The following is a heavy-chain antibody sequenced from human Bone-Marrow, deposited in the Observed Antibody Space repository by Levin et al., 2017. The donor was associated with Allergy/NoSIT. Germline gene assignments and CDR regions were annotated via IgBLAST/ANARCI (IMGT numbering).Heavy chain of an antibody. D-gene: IGHD6-13*01. CDR1: GGSISSFY. V-gene: IGHV4-59*12. Sequence: SQTLSLTCTVSGGSISSFYWSWIRQPPGKGLEWIACISDSGTTNYNPSLKSRVTISVDTLKNHFSLNLTSVTAADTAVYYCARDTGEAAAGSFDSWGQGTLVTVSS. J-gene: IGHJ4*02. CDR2: ISDSGTT. CDR3: ARDTGEAAAGSFDS.